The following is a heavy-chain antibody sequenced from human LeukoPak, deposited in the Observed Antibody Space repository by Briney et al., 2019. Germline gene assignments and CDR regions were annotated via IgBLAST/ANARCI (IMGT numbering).Heavy chain of an antibody. CDR1: GGSFSGYY. Sequence: SETLSLTCAVYGGSFSGYYWSWIRQPPGKGPEWIGEINHSGSTNYNPSLKSRVTISVDTSKNQFSLKLSSVTAADTAVYYCARGSPGWLFSWVNYFDYWGQGTLVTVSS. D-gene: IGHD3-22*01. CDR3: ARGSPGWLFSWVNYFDY. J-gene: IGHJ4*02. CDR2: INHSGST. V-gene: IGHV4-34*01.